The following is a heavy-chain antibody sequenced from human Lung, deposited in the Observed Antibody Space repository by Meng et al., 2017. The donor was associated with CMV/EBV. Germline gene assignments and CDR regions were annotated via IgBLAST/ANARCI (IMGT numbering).Heavy chain of an antibody. CDR3: ASFPPPGKQWLVTDY. Sequence: VLLQESGPGLVKPSGTLSLTCAVSGGSISSSNWWSWVRQPPGKGLEWIGEIDHSGSTNYNPSLKSRVTISVDKSKNQFSLKLSSVTAADTAVYYCASFPPPGKQWLVTDYWGQGTLVTVSS. V-gene: IGHV4-4*02. D-gene: IGHD6-19*01. CDR1: GGSISSSNW. CDR2: IDHSGST. J-gene: IGHJ4*02.